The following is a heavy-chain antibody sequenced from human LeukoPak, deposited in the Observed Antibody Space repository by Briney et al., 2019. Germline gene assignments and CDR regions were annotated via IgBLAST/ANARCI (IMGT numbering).Heavy chain of an antibody. CDR1: GFTFSAHA. D-gene: IGHD6-25*01. Sequence: PGGSLRLSCAASGFTFSAHAMNWVRQAPGKGLEWVAAITASGATTYYADSVKGRFTISRDGPQSTLYLQMNSLRAEDTAVCYCARAEAAGDNRGGYYYFYMDVWGKGTTVTVSS. CDR2: ITASGATT. V-gene: IGHV3-23*01. CDR3: ARAEAAGDNRGGYYYFYMDV. J-gene: IGHJ6*03.